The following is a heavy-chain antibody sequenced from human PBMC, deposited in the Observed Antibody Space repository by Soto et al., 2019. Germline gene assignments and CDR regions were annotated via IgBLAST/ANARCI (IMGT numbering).Heavy chain of an antibody. J-gene: IGHJ4*02. Sequence: ASLKVSCKASGYTFTNYDINWVRQATGQGLEWMGWMNPKSGNTGYAQQFQGRVIMTRSTSITTAYMELSSLRSEDTAVYYCVRVYGEIDYWGPGTLVTVSS. CDR3: VRVYGEIDY. D-gene: IGHD4-17*01. V-gene: IGHV1-8*02. CDR1: GYTFTNYD. CDR2: MNPKSGNT.